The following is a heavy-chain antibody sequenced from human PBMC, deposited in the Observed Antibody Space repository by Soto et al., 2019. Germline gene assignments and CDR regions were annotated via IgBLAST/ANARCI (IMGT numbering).Heavy chain of an antibody. CDR1: GFSFSNYG. J-gene: IGHJ3*02. CDR2: ITKTGRST. Sequence: EVQLLDSGGGLVQPGGSLRLSCATSGFSFSNYGMNWVRQAPGKGLEWVSGITKTGRSTFIADSVRGRFTISRDNLKNIVYLQMNSLRVDDTALYYCTKDAEAYDFAFDKWGQGTMVTVTS. CDR3: TKDAEAYDFAFDK. V-gene: IGHV3-23*01. D-gene: IGHD3-3*01.